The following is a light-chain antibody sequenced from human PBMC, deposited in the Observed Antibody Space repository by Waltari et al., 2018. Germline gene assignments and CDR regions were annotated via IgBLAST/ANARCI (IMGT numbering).Light chain of an antibody. Sequence: QSALTQPPSVSGSPGQSVTISRTRTSSDVGRYNHFSWYQQPPGTAPKLLIYEVTNRPSGVPDRFSGSKSGNTASLTISGLQAEDEADYYCSSFTSSNTWVFGGGTKLTVL. CDR1: SSDVGRYNH. V-gene: IGLV2-18*02. CDR2: EVT. CDR3: SSFTSSNTWV. J-gene: IGLJ3*02.